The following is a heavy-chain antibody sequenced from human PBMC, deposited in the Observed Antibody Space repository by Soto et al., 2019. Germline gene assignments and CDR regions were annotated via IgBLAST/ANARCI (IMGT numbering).Heavy chain of an antibody. D-gene: IGHD3-16*01. CDR3: AKVAGGLGYFDL. J-gene: IGHJ2*01. Sequence: PGGSLRLSCVASGFIFSDYAMTRVRQAPGKGLEWVATISASGGNIEYTDSLKGRFTISRDNSKNTLYLQLNGLTADDTAVHYCAKVAGGLGYFDLWGRGTLVTVSS. CDR2: ISASGGNI. V-gene: IGHV3-23*01. CDR1: GFIFSDYA.